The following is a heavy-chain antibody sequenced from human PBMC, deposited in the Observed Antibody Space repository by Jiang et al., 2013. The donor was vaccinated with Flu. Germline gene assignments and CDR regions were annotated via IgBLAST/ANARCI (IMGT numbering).Heavy chain of an antibody. CDR3: ARHRPNPYPTAMVTRWFDP. V-gene: IGHV4-34*01. D-gene: IGHD5-18*01. CDR1: GGSFSGYY. J-gene: IGHJ5*02. Sequence: SLTCAVYGGSFSGYYWSWIRQPPGKGLEWIGEINHSGSTNYNPSLKSRVTISVDTSKNQFSLKLSSVTAADTAVYYCARHRPNPYPTAMVTRWFDPWGQGTLVTVSS. CDR2: INHSGST.